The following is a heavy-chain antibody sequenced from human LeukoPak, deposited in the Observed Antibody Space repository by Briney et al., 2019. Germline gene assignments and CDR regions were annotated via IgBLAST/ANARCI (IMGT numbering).Heavy chain of an antibody. Sequence: PGGSLRLSCVPSGFSFSSYSMHWVRQAPGKGLEWVSSISTTSSYIHYADSVKGRFTISRDNAENSLYLQMNSLRAGDTAVYYCAREGLPSGATKVFDYWGQGTLVTVSS. V-gene: IGHV3-21*01. J-gene: IGHJ4*02. CDR1: GFSFSSYS. D-gene: IGHD1/OR15-1a*01. CDR3: AREGLPSGATKVFDY. CDR2: ISTTSSYI.